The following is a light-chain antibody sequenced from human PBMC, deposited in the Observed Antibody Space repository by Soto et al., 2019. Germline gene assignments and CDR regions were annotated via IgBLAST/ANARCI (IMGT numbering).Light chain of an antibody. CDR2: AAS. CDR3: QHYKMYSPWT. J-gene: IGKJ1*01. V-gene: IGKV1-39*01. CDR1: QSISTY. Sequence: IQMTQSPSSLSASLGYRVTITCLSSQSISTYLHWYQQKPGKAPKLLIYAASSLQSGVPSRFTGSGSGTDFTLTISSLQPDDFATYYCQHYKMYSPWTFGQGTKVDIK.